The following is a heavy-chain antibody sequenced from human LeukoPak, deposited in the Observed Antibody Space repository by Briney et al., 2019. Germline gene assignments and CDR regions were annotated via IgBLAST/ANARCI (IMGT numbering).Heavy chain of an antibody. Sequence: SETLSLTCAVSGGSISSGGYSWSWIRQAPGKGLEWIGYIYYSGSTYYNPSLKSRVSISIDTSKNQFSLKLSSVTAADTAVYYCARDGSGSYLPFGIWGQGTMVTVSS. V-gene: IGHV4-30-4*07. D-gene: IGHD3-10*01. J-gene: IGHJ3*02. CDR1: GGSISSGGYS. CDR2: IYYSGST. CDR3: ARDGSGSYLPFGI.